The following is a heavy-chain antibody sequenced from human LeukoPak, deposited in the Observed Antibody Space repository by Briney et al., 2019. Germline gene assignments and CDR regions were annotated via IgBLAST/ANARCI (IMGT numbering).Heavy chain of an antibody. CDR2: ISSSSSYI. J-gene: IGHJ4*02. D-gene: IGHD1-7*01. Sequence: GGSLRLSCAASGFTFSNYAMSWVRQAPGKGLEWVSSISSSSSYIYYADSVKGRFTISRDNAKNSLYLQMNSLRAEDTAVYYCARAHNWKYGTFDYWGQGTLVTVSS. V-gene: IGHV3-21*01. CDR1: GFTFSNYA. CDR3: ARAHNWKYGTFDY.